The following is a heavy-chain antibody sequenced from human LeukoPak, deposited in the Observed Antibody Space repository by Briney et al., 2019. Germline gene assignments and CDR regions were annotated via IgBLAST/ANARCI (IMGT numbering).Heavy chain of an antibody. V-gene: IGHV3-23*01. J-gene: IGHJ4*02. CDR3: ARAIVVIPAAIRY. Sequence: GGSLRLSCAASGITFSSHGMSWVRQAPGKGLEWVSSISGSGGSTYYADSVKGRFTISRDNSKNTPYLQMNSLRAEDTAVYYCARAIVVIPAAIRYWGQGTLVTVSS. CDR2: ISGSGGST. D-gene: IGHD2-2*01. CDR1: GITFSSHG.